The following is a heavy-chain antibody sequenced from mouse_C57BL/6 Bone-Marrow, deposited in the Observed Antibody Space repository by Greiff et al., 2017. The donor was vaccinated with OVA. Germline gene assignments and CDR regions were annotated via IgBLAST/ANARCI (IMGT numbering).Heavy chain of an antibody. CDR3: ARYDYCNWYWFAY. CDR2: IYPGSGST. V-gene: IGHV1-55*01. Sequence: QVQLQQPGAELVKPGASVKMSCKASGYTFTSYWITWVKQRPGQGLEWIGDIYPGSGSTNYNEKFKSKATLTVDTSSSTAYMQLSSLTSVDSAVYYCARYDYCNWYWFAYWGQGTLVTVSA. J-gene: IGHJ3*01. CDR1: GYTFTSYW. D-gene: IGHD2-1*01.